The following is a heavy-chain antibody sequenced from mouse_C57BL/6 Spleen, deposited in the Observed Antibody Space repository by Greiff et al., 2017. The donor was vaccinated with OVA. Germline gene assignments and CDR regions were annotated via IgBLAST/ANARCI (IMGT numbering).Heavy chain of an antibody. CDR2: VYPGDGGT. D-gene: IGHD3-3*01. CDR3: AREEAWDRSLAY. Sequence: VLLLQSGPELVKPGASVKISCKASGYAFTSSWMNWVKQRPGKGLEWIGLVYPGDGGTNYNGKFKGKATLTVDKSSSTAYMQLSSLTSEDSAVYFCAREEAWDRSLAYWGQGTLVTVSA. CDR1: GYAFTSSW. V-gene: IGHV1-82*01. J-gene: IGHJ3*01.